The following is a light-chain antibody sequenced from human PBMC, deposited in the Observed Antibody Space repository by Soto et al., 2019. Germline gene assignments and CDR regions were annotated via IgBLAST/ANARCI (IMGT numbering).Light chain of an antibody. V-gene: IGKV3-20*01. Sequence: DTELTQSPGSLYLSPGERATSYCRASQSVSSKYLAWYQQKPGQAPRLLISGASSRATGIPDRFSGSGSGTDFTLTISRLEPEDFAVFYCQQYGTSPPTFGQGTKV. J-gene: IGKJ1*01. CDR2: GAS. CDR3: QQYGTSPPT. CDR1: QSVSSKY.